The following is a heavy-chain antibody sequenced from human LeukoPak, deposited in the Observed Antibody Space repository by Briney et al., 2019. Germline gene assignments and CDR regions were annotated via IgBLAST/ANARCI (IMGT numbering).Heavy chain of an antibody. V-gene: IGHV3-48*01. CDR1: GFTFSSYS. J-gene: IGHJ6*02. CDR3: ARDLVVVAADYYYYGMDV. CDR2: ISSSSSTI. D-gene: IGHD2-15*01. Sequence: GGSLRLSCAASGFTFSSYSMTWVRQAPGKGLEWVSYISSSSSTIYYADSVRGRFTISRDNAKNSLYLQMNSLRAEDTAVYYCARDLVVVAADYYYYGMDVWGQGTTVTVSS.